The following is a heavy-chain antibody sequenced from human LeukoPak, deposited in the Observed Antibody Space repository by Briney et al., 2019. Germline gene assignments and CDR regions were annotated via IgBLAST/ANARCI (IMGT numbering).Heavy chain of an antibody. J-gene: IGHJ4*02. CDR3: ARDDYYDSSGKGSNFDY. CDR1: GFTFSTYE. V-gene: IGHV3-48*03. D-gene: IGHD3-22*01. CDR2: ISSSGGPI. Sequence: PGGSLRLSCAASGFTFSTYEMNWVRQAPGKGLEWVSYISSSGGPIYYADSVKGRFTISRDNAKNTLYLQMNSLRAEDTAVYYCARDDYYDSSGKGSNFDYWGQGTLVTVSS.